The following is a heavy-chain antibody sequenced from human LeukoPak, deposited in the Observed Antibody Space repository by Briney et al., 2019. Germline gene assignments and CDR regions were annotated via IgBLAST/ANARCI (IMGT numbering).Heavy chain of an antibody. D-gene: IGHD5-24*01. V-gene: IGHV4-61*01. J-gene: IGHJ4*02. CDR1: GGSVSSGSYY. CDR2: IYYSGST. Sequence: SETLSLTCTVSGGSVSSGSYYWSWIRQPPGKGLEWIGYIYYSGSTNYNPSLKSRVTISVDTSKNQFSLKLSSVTAADTAVYYCAREDGYNGLNYWGQGTLVTVSS. CDR3: AREDGYNGLNY.